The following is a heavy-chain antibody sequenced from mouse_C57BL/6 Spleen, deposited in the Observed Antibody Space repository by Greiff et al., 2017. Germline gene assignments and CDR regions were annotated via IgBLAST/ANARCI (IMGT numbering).Heavy chain of an antibody. CDR1: GYTFTSYW. V-gene: IGHV1-64*01. Sequence: VQLQQPGAELVKPGASVKLSCKASGYTFTSYWMHWVKQRPGQGLEWIGMIHPTSGSTNYNEKFKSKATLTVDKSSSTAYMQLSSLTSEDSAVYYWAGADRKNFDYWGQGTTLTVSS. D-gene: IGHD2-14*01. CDR2: IHPTSGST. J-gene: IGHJ2*01. CDR3: AGADRKNFDY.